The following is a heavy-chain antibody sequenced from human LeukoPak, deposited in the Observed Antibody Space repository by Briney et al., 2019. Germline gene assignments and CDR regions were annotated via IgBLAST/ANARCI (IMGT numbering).Heavy chain of an antibody. V-gene: IGHV4-39*01. CDR1: GGSISSSSYY. D-gene: IGHD3-22*01. J-gene: IGHJ4*02. CDR3: ARHLTYCYENRGQPYFDY. CDR2: IDYSGNT. Sequence: SETLPLTCTVSGGSISSSSYYWGWIRQSPGKGLEWIGGIDYSGNTYYNPSLKSRVTISVDTSKNQFSLKLSSVTAADTAVFYCARHLTYCYENRGQPYFDYWGQGTLVTVSS.